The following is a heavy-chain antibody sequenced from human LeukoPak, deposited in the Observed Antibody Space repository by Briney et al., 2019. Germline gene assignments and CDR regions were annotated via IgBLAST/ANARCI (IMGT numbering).Heavy chain of an antibody. Sequence: GGSLRLSCAASGFTFSSYNMNWVRQAPGKGLEWVPTISGSGGTTYYADSVKGRFTISRDSSKTSLYLQMNSLRSEDTALYYCAKGDGSGWYYFDYWGQGTLVTVSS. CDR2: ISGSGGTT. CDR3: AKGDGSGWYYFDY. V-gene: IGHV3-43*02. J-gene: IGHJ4*02. D-gene: IGHD6-19*01. CDR1: GFTFSSYN.